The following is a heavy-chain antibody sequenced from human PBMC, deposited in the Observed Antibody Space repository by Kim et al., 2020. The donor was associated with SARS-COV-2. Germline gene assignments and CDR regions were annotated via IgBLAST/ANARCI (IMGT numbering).Heavy chain of an antibody. V-gene: IGHV4-34*01. CDR1: GGSFSGYY. CDR3: ARGSPYYDVWCGYPTEYY. Sequence: SETLSLTCAVYGGSFSGYYWSWIRQPPGKGLEWIGEINHSGSTNYNPSLKSRVTISVDTSKNQFSLKLSSVTAADTAVYYCARGSPYYDVWCGYPTEYY. D-gene: IGHD3-3*01. CDR2: INHSGST. J-gene: IGHJ6*01.